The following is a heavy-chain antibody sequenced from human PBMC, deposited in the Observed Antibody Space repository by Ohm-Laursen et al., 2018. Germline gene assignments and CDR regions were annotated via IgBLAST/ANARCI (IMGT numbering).Heavy chain of an antibody. CDR1: GFSFSRNA. J-gene: IGHJ4*02. CDR3: ARSFYYNSSGYYPPDY. V-gene: IGHV3-23*01. CDR2: ISPIGDYI. Sequence: SLRLSCAASGFSFSRNAMTWVRQAPGKGLEWVSSISPIGDYIYYGGPVKGRFTVSRDNSKNTLYLQMNTLRAEDTAVYYCARSFYYNSSGYYPPDYWGQGALVTVSS. D-gene: IGHD3-22*01.